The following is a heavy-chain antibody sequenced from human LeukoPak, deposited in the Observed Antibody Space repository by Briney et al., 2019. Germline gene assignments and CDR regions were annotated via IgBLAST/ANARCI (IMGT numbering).Heavy chain of an antibody. V-gene: IGHV6-1*01. CDR1: GDSVSSNSAA. CDR3: ARGYHCSGYYSIWAFDP. D-gene: IGHD3-22*01. Sequence: SQTLSLTCSISGDSVSSNSAAWNWLRQSPSRGLEWLGRTYYRSKWYNDYAVSVKSRITINSDTSKNQFSLQLNSVTPEDTAVYNCARGYHCSGYYSIWAFDPWGQGTLVTVSS. CDR2: TYYRSKWYN. J-gene: IGHJ5*02.